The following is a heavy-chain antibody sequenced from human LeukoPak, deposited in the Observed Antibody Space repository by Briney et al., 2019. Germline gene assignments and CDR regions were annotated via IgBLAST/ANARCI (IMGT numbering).Heavy chain of an antibody. V-gene: IGHV5-51*01. CDR1: GYSFTSHW. CDR3: ARKQPGIAAGFDP. Sequence: GESLKISCKGSGYSFTSHWIGWVRQMPGKGLEWMGIIYPGDSDTRYSPSFQGQVTISADKSISTAYLQWSSLKASDTAMYYCARKQPGIAAGFDPWGQGTLVTVSS. D-gene: IGHD6-25*01. CDR2: IYPGDSDT. J-gene: IGHJ5*02.